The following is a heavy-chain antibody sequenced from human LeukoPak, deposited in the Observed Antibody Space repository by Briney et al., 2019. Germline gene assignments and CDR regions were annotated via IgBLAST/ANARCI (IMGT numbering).Heavy chain of an antibody. D-gene: IGHD1-14*01. V-gene: IGHV3-15*01. CDR3: CGTRGDL. J-gene: IGHJ5*02. CDR1: GFTFSKVW. CDR2: IKSKSDDGTR. Sequence: GGSLRLSCEASGFTFSKVWMSWVRQAPGKGLEWVGRIKSKSDDGTRDYAPPVRGRFTISRDNSKSTVYLQMESLRSEDTGVYYCCGTRGDLWGQGTLVTVSS.